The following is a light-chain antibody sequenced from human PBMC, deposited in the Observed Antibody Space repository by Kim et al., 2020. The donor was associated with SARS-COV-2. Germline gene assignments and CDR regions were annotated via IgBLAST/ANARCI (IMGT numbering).Light chain of an antibody. CDR1: QSVSSN. CDR2: GAS. Sequence: EIVMTQSPATLSVSPGERATLSCRASQSVSSNLAWYQQKPGQAPRLLIYGASTRATGIPARFSGSGSGTEFTLTISSLQSVDFAVYYCQQYNNWPPLTFGGGTKLEI. J-gene: IGKJ4*01. V-gene: IGKV3-15*01. CDR3: QQYNNWPPLT.